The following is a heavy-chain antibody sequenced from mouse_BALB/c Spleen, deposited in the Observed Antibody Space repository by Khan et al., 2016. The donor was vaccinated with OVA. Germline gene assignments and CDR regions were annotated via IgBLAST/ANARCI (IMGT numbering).Heavy chain of an antibody. J-gene: IGHJ2*01. CDR2: IYPGTDNT. V-gene: IGHV1-76*01. CDR1: GYIFTSYW. D-gene: IGHD1-1*01. Sequence: VQLQESGAELVRPGASVKLSCKASGYIFTSYWIHWVNQSSGQGLEWIARIYPGTDNTYYNEKLKDKATLTADKSSSTAYMQLSSLQSEDSAVLFCAREEALYYFDNWGQGTTLTVSS. CDR3: AREEALYYFDN.